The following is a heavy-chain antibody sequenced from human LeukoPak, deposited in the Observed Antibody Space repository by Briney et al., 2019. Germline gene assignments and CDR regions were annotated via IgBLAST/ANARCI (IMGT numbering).Heavy chain of an antibody. CDR1: GFTFSSYA. CDR2: ISGSGGST. CDR3: AKDQYYYDSSGYYYFDY. V-gene: IGHV3-23*01. D-gene: IGHD3-22*01. Sequence: PGGSLRLSCAASGFTFSSYAISWVRQAPGKGLEWVSAISGSGGSTYYADSVKGRFTISRDNSKNTLYLQMNSLRAEDTAVYYCAKDQYYYDSSGYYYFDYWGQGTLVTVSS. J-gene: IGHJ4*02.